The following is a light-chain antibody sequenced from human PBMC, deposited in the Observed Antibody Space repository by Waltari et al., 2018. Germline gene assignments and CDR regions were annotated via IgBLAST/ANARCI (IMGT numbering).Light chain of an antibody. J-gene: IGKJ5*01. CDR3: QQSYSTLIT. CDR1: QSISSY. V-gene: IGKV1-39*01. CDR2: AAS. Sequence: DIQMTQSPSSLSASVGDRVTITCRASQSISSYLNWYQQKPGTAPKLLIYAASSLQSGVPSRFSCSGSGTDFTLTISSLQPEDFATYYCQQSYSTLITFGQGTRLEIK.